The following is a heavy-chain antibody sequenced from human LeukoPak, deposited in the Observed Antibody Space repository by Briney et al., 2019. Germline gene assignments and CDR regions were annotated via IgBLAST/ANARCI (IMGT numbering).Heavy chain of an antibody. V-gene: IGHV3-33*01. Sequence: GGSLRLSCAAAGFTFNHYGMHWVRQAPGKGLEWVAVIWSDGTNQYYAGSVKGRFTISRDDSGNTVYLQMNSLRPEDTGVYHCARDAQRGFDYSNSLEYWGQGTPVTVST. D-gene: IGHD4-11*01. J-gene: IGHJ4*02. CDR2: IWSDGTNQ. CDR1: GFTFNHYG. CDR3: ARDAQRGFDYSNSLEY.